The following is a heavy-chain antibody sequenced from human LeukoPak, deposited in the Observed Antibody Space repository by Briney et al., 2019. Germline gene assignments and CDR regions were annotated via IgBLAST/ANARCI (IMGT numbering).Heavy chain of an antibody. CDR3: ARKTMIVVVNWFDP. Sequence: SETLSLTCTVSGGSISSGDYYWSWIRQPPGKGLEWIGYIYYSGSTYYNPSLKSRVTISVDTSKNQFSLKLSSVTAADTAVYYCARKTMIVVVNWFDPWGQGTLVTVSS. CDR1: GGSISSGDYY. J-gene: IGHJ5*02. V-gene: IGHV4-30-4*01. D-gene: IGHD3-22*01. CDR2: IYYSGST.